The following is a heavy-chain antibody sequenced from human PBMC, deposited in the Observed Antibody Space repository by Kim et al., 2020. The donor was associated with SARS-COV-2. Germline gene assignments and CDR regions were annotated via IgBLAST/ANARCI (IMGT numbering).Heavy chain of an antibody. V-gene: IGHV4-39*01. CDR2: IYYSGST. CDR1: GGSISSSSYY. CDR3: ASYPHYDFWSGYYRRWFDP. J-gene: IGHJ5*02. Sequence: SETLSLTCTVSGGSISSSSYYWGWIRQPPGKGLEWIGSIYYSGSTYYNPSLKSRVTISVDTSKNQFSLKLSSVTAADTAVYYCASYPHYDFWSGYYRRWFDPWGQGTLVTVSS. D-gene: IGHD3-3*01.